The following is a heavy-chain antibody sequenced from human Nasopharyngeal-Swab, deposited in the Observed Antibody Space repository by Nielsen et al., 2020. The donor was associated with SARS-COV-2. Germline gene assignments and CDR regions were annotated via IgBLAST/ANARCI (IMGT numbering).Heavy chain of an antibody. J-gene: IGHJ2*01. V-gene: IGHV4-61*08. CDR2: IYYSGTT. Sequence: SETLSLTCTVSGGSISSGDYYWSWIRQPPGKGLEWIGYIYYSGTTNYNPSLKSRVTISVDTSNNQFSLKLSSVTAADTAVYYCARRLTLESFWYFDLWGRGTLVTVSS. CDR3: ARRLTLESFWYFDL. D-gene: IGHD3-3*01. CDR1: GGSISSGDYY.